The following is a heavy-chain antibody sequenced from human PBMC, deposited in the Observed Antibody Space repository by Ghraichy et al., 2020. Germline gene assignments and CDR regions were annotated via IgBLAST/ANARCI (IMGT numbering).Heavy chain of an antibody. CDR3: ARGGRRGYSGQHFDY. Sequence: SETLSLTCAVYGGSFSGYYWSWIRQPPGKGLEWIGEINHSGSTNYNPSLKSRVTISVDTSKNQFSLKLSSVTAADTAVYYCARGGRRGYSGQHFDYWGQGTLVTVSS. CDR1: GGSFSGYY. J-gene: IGHJ4*02. D-gene: IGHD5-12*01. V-gene: IGHV4-34*01. CDR2: INHSGST.